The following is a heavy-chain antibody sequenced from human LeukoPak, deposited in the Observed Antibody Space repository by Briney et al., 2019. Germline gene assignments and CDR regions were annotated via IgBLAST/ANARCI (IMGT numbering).Heavy chain of an antibody. D-gene: IGHD2-2*02. CDR1: GVTLIDYA. J-gene: IGHJ4*02. Sequence: PGGSLRLSCAVSGVTLIDYAMAWVRQAPGKGLEWVSAISGSGGSTYYADSVKGRFTISRDNSKNTLYLQMNSLRAEDTAVYYCAKAYCSSTSCYTDYWGQGTLVTVSS. CDR2: ISGSGGST. CDR3: AKAYCSSTSCYTDY. V-gene: IGHV3-23*01.